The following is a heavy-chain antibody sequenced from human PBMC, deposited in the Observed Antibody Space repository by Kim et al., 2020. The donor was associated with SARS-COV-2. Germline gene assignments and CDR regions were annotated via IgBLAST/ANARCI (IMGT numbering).Heavy chain of an antibody. D-gene: IGHD3-9*01. J-gene: IGHJ4*02. Sequence: YYNPSLKSRVTISVDTSKNQFSLKLSSVTAADTAVYYCARDQDPPTGFDYWGQGTLVTVSS. CDR3: ARDQDPPTGFDY. V-gene: IGHV4-39*07.